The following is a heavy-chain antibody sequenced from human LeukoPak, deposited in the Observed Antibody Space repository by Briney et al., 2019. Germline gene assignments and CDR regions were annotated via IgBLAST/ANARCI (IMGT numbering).Heavy chain of an antibody. V-gene: IGHV1-69*13. D-gene: IGHD6-13*01. CDR3: ASNPDGVAAAGTPADI. J-gene: IGHJ3*02. CDR1: GGTFSSYA. Sequence: SVKVSCKASGGTFSSYAISWVRQAPGQGLEWMGGIIPIFGTANYAQKFQGRVTITADESTSTAYMELSSLRSEDTAVYYCASNPDGVAAAGTPADIWGQGTMVTVSS. CDR2: IIPIFGTA.